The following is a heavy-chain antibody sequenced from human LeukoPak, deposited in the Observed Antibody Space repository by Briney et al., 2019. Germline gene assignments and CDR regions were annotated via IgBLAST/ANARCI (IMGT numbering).Heavy chain of an antibody. CDR1: GGSVGSGTYY. D-gene: IGHD3-22*01. CDR2: VYYSGSA. J-gene: IGHJ3*02. Sequence: SETESLTCTVSGGSVGSGTYYCSWIRQSPGKGLEWIGNVYYSGSAYYNPSLKGRVTISIDTSRKQFSLRLNSVTAADTAVYYCARVESGYYDSFDIWGQGTMVIVSS. CDR3: ARVESGYYDSFDI. V-gene: IGHV4-39*07.